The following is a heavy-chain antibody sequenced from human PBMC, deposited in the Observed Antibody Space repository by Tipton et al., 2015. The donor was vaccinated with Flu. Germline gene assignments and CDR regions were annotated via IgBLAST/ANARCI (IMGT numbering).Heavy chain of an antibody. J-gene: IGHJ3*02. V-gene: IGHV4-61*02. Sequence: TLSLTCTVSGGSTSSGSYYWSWIRQPAGKGLEWIGRIYTTGSTKYNPSLKSRVTISLDTSKNRFSLNLSSVTAADTAVYYCAREGPYSSAWYGLDVFDIWGQGTMVTVSS. D-gene: IGHD6-19*01. CDR1: GGSTSSGSYY. CDR2: IYTTGST. CDR3: AREGPYSSAWYGLDVFDI.